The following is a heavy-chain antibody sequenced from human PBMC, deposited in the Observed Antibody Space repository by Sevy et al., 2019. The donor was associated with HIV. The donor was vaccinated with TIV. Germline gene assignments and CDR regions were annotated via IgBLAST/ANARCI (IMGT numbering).Heavy chain of an antibody. Sequence: GGSLRLSCAVSGFSFDSYGMTWVRQAPGKGLEWVSAISGSGTRTYYADSVKGRFIISRDNSKNTLDLQMNSLRAEDKGMYYCAKGGGGHYDPDEIAYYFYYYNMDVWGKGTTVTVSS. V-gene: IGHV3-23*01. J-gene: IGHJ6*03. CDR2: ISGSGTRT. D-gene: IGHD3-22*01. CDR1: GFSFDSYG. CDR3: AKGGGGHYDPDEIAYYFYYYNMDV.